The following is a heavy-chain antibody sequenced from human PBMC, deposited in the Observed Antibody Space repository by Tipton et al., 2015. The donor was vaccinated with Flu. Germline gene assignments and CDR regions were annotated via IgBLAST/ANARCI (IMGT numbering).Heavy chain of an antibody. Sequence: GLVKPSETLSLTCIASGGSIDNYFWTWIRKPAGRGLEWIGRIYMSGYTQYNPSVESRVTMSVDRSKNHFSMKLRSVTAVDTAVYYCARDQYFGSGIDYWGPGMQVTVSS. J-gene: IGHJ4*02. CDR2: IYMSGYT. V-gene: IGHV4-4*07. CDR1: GGSIDNYF. D-gene: IGHD3-10*01. CDR3: ARDQYFGSGIDY.